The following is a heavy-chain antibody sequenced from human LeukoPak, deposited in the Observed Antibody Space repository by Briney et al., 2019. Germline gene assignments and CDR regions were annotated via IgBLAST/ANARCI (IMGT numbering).Heavy chain of an antibody. Sequence: GAPMKVSFKASCYTFSSYGISWVRQAPGQRLEWMGWISAYNGNTNYAQKLQGRVTMTTDTSTSTAYMELRSLRSDDTAVYYCARVLTMVRGAFNWFDPWGQGTLVTVSS. CDR2: ISAYNGNT. CDR1: CYTFSSYG. V-gene: IGHV1-18*01. J-gene: IGHJ5*02. D-gene: IGHD3-10*01. CDR3: ARVLTMVRGAFNWFDP.